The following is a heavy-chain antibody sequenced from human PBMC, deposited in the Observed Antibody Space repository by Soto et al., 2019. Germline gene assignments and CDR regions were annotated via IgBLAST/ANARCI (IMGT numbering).Heavy chain of an antibody. Sequence: EVQLLESGGGLVHPGGSLRLSCAASGFTFSNYAMSWVRQAPGKGLEWVSSISKSGGGTYYADSVKGRFTISRDNSKNTLYLQMNSLKAEDTAVYSCAKTSSLFDYWGQGTLVTVSP. V-gene: IGHV3-23*01. J-gene: IGHJ4*02. D-gene: IGHD6-13*01. CDR2: ISKSGGGT. CDR3: AKTSSLFDY. CDR1: GFTFSNYA.